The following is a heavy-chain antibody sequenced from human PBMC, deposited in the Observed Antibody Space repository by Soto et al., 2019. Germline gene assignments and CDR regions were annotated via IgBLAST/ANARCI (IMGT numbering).Heavy chain of an antibody. Sequence: SVKVSCKASGGTFSSYTISWVRQAPGQGLEWMGRIIPILGIANYAQKFQGRVTITADKSTSTAYMELSSLRSEDTAVYYCAIVPAAPSPPFDYWGQGTLVTVSS. CDR3: AIVPAAPSPPFDY. CDR2: IIPILGIA. CDR1: GGTFSSYT. D-gene: IGHD2-2*01. J-gene: IGHJ4*02. V-gene: IGHV1-69*02.